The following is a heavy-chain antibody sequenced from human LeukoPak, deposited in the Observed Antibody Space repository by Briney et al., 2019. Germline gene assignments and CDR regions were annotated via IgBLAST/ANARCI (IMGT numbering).Heavy chain of an antibody. CDR3: ARDRSTDMVRGSFDY. CDR2: IYTSGSA. D-gene: IGHD5-18*01. V-gene: IGHV4-4*07. J-gene: IGHJ4*02. Sequence: SETLSLTCTVSGGSISSYYWSWIRQPVRKGLEWIGRIYTSGSANYNPSLKSRVTMSVDTSNNQFSLKLSSVTAADTALYYCARDRSTDMVRGSFDYRGQGTLVTVSS. CDR1: GGSISSYY.